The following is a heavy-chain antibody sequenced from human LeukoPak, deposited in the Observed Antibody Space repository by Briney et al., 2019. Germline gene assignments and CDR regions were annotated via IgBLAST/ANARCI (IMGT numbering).Heavy chain of an antibody. Sequence: GGSLRLSCAASGFTFSSYGMHWVRQAPGKGLEWVAVISYDGSNKYYADSVKGRFTISRDNSKNTLYLQMNSLRAEDTAVYYCAKEAVDGSYYVYWGQGTLVTVSS. J-gene: IGHJ4*02. V-gene: IGHV3-30*18. CDR3: AKEAVDGSYYVY. CDR2: ISYDGSNK. D-gene: IGHD1-26*01. CDR1: GFTFSSYG.